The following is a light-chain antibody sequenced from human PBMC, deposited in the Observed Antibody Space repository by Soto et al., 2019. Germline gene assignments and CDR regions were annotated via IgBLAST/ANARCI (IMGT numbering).Light chain of an antibody. V-gene: IGKV3-11*01. CDR1: QSVSSY. CDR2: GAS. J-gene: IGKJ1*01. Sequence: EIVLTQSPATLSFSPGERSTLSCRASQSVSSYLAWYQQKVGQAPRLLIYGASSRATGIPARFSGSGSGTDFTLTISSLAPEDFAIYYCHQRQSWPRTFGQGTKV. CDR3: HQRQSWPRT.